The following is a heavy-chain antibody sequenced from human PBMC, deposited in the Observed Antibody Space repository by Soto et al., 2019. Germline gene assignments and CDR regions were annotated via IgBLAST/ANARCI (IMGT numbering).Heavy chain of an antibody. CDR3: AHRRADCSGGTCYHWFDP. J-gene: IGHJ5*02. V-gene: IGHV2-5*02. CDR2: IYWDDDR. CDR1: GFSLSTTEVS. D-gene: IGHD2-15*01. Sequence: QITLRESGPTLVKPTQTLTLTCTFSGFSLSTTEVSVGWIRQPPGKALEWLGFIYWDDDRSYSPSLKNRLTITKDTSNNQAILTLTNVDPVDTATYYCAHRRADCSGGTCYHWFDPWGRGTLVTVSS.